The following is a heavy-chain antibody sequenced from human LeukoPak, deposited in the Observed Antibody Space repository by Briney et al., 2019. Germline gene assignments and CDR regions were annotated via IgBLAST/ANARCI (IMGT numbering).Heavy chain of an antibody. CDR2: IKQDGSEK. CDR3: ARDIIKDY. Sequence: PGGSPRLSCAASGFIFNTYWMSWVRQAPGKRLEWVANIKQDGSEKYYVDSVKGRFTISRDNAKNSLYLQMNSLRAEDTAVYYCARDIIKDYWGQGTLGTVSS. CDR1: GFIFNTYW. J-gene: IGHJ4*02. V-gene: IGHV3-7*04.